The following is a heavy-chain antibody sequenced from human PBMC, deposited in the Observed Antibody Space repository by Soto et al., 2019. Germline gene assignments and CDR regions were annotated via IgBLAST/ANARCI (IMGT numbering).Heavy chain of an antibody. Sequence: SETLSLTCAVYGGSFSGYYWSWIRQPPGKGLEWIGEINHSGSTNYNPSLKSRFTISRDNAKNSLYLQMNSLTVEDTAVYYCARAQTWGFNYWGLGTLVTVS. CDR2: INHSGST. V-gene: IGHV4-34*01. D-gene: IGHD3-16*01. CDR1: GGSFSGYY. CDR3: ARAQTWGFNY. J-gene: IGHJ4*02.